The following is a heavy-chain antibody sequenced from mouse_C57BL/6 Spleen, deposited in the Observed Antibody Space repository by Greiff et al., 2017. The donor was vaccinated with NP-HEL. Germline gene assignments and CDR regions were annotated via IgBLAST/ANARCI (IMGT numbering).Heavy chain of an antibody. CDR1: GYTFTSYW. CDR3: ARRTKVVAANWYFDV. J-gene: IGHJ1*03. Sequence: QVQLQQPGAELVKPGASVKLSCKASGYTFTSYWMQWVKQRPGQGLEWIGEIDPSDSYTNYNQKFKGKATLTVDTSSSTAYMQLSSLTSEDAAVYYCARRTKVVAANWYFDVWGTGTTVTVSS. D-gene: IGHD1-1*01. CDR2: IDPSDSYT. V-gene: IGHV1-50*01.